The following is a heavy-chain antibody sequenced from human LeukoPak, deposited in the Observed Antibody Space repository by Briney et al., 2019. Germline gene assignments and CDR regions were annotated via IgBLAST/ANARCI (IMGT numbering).Heavy chain of an antibody. CDR3: ARDGAIFGAPGAFDI. Sequence: SETLSLTCNVSGGSMSNIYYWGWIRQPPGKGLEWIGNIFYSGITYYNPSLRSRVTIAIDTSKSQFSLKLTSVTAADTAVYYCARDGAIFGAPGAFDIWGQGTMVTVSS. CDR1: GGSMSNIYY. V-gene: IGHV4-39*02. D-gene: IGHD3-3*01. CDR2: IFYSGIT. J-gene: IGHJ3*02.